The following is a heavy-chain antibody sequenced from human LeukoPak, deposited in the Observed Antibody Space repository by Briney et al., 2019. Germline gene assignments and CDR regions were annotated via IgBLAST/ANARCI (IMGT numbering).Heavy chain of an antibody. CDR2: MHYSGDP. CDR1: GNSISSFF. J-gene: IGHJ4*02. D-gene: IGHD1-1*01. CDR3: ARDLELERNRWNYFES. V-gene: IGHV4-59*01. Sequence: ASETLSLTCTVSGNSISSFFWSWIRQPPGKGLEWIGSMHYSGDPKYNPSLRSRVSLSIDTSKQQFSLRLSSVTAADTAVYYCARDLELERNRWNYFESWGQGALVTVSS.